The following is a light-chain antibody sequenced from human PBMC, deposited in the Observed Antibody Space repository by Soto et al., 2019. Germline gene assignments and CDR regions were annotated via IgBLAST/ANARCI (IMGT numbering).Light chain of an antibody. CDR1: SSEVGGYNY. Sequence: QSALTQPASVSGSPGQSITISCTGTSSEVGGYNYVSWYQHHPGKAPKLMIYDVSNRPSGVSNRFSGSKSGNTASLTISGLQAEDEADYYCSSFRSSTTPRVFGTGTKVTVL. CDR2: DVS. J-gene: IGLJ1*01. CDR3: SSFRSSTTPRV. V-gene: IGLV2-14*03.